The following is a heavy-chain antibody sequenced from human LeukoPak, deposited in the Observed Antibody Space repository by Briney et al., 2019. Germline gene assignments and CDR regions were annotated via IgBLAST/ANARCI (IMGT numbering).Heavy chain of an antibody. Sequence: SGPTLVNPTQTLTLTCTFSGFSLSTSGMCVSWIRQPPGKALEWLARIDWDDDKYYSTSLKTRLTISKDTSKNQVVLTMTNMDPVDAATYYCARILTGATGDAFDIWGQGTMVTVSS. CDR3: ARILTGATGDAFDI. V-gene: IGHV2-70*11. CDR1: GFSLSTSGMC. D-gene: IGHD1-26*01. J-gene: IGHJ3*02. CDR2: IDWDDDK.